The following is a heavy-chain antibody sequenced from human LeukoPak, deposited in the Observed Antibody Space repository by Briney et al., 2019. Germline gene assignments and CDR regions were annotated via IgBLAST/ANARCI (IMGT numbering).Heavy chain of an antibody. CDR3: ARGSYLPDY. D-gene: IGHD1-26*01. J-gene: IGHJ4*02. CDR1: GFTFSSYE. CDR2: ISSSGGSI. V-gene: IGHV3-48*03. Sequence: GGSLRLSCAASGFTFSSYEMNWVRQAPGKGLEWVSYISSSGGSIYYADSLKGRFTISRDNAKNSLYLQMTSLRAEDTGVYYCARGSYLPDYWGQGTLVTVSS.